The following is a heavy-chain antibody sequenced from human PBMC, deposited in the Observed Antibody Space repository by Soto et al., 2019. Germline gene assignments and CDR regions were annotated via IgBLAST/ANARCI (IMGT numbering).Heavy chain of an antibody. CDR2: ISGSGGST. V-gene: IGHV3-23*01. J-gene: IGHJ4*02. Sequence: PGGSLRLSCAASGFTFSSYAMSWVRQAPGKGLEWVSAISGSGGSTYYADSVRGRFTISRDNSKNTLYLQMNSLRAEDTAVYYCAKDVSRYYDFWSGYYFDYPGQGTRVTVAS. CDR3: AKDVSRYYDFWSGYYFDY. CDR1: GFTFSSYA. D-gene: IGHD3-3*01.